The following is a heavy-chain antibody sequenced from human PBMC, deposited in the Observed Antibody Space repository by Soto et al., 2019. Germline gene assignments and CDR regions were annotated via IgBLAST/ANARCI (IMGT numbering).Heavy chain of an antibody. J-gene: IGHJ6*02. CDR2: ISYDGSNK. D-gene: IGHD5-12*01. CDR1: GFTFSSYG. Sequence: GGSLRLSCAASGFTFSSYGMHWVRQAPGKGLEWVAVISYDGSNKYYADSVKGRFTISRDNSKNTVSLQMNSLRVEDTAVYYCAKDLRWLQLSGLYFYYGLDIWGQGTTVTVSS. V-gene: IGHV3-30*18. CDR3: AKDLRWLQLSGLYFYYGLDI.